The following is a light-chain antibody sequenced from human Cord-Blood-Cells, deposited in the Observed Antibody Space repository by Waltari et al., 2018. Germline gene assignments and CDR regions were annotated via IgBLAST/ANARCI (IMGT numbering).Light chain of an antibody. CDR3: QQYYSTPFT. CDR2: WAS. V-gene: IGKV4-1*01. Sequence: DIVMTQSPDPLAVSLGERATINCKSSQSVLYSSNNKNYLAWYQQKPGQPPKLLIYWASTRESGVPDRFSGSGSGTDFTLTSSSLQAEDVSVYDCQQYYSTPFTFGPGTKVDIK. J-gene: IGKJ3*01. CDR1: QSVLYSSNNKNY.